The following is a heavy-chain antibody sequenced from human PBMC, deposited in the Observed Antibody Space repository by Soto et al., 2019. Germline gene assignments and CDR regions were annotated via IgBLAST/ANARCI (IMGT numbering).Heavy chain of an antibody. CDR1: GGSFSGYY. J-gene: IGHJ3*02. D-gene: IGHD3-3*01. CDR2: INHSGST. Sequence: QVQLQQWGAGLLKPSETLSLTCAVYGGSFSGYYWSWIRQPPGKGLEWIGEINHSGSTNYIPSLKSRVTISVDTSKNQFSLKLSSVTAADTAVYYCARLALRFHGAFDIWGQGTMVTVSS. CDR3: ARLALRFHGAFDI. V-gene: IGHV4-34*01.